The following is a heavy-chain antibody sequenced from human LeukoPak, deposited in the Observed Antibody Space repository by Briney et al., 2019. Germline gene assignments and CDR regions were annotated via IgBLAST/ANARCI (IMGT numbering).Heavy chain of an antibody. V-gene: IGHV1-2*04. CDR2: INPNSGAT. J-gene: IGHJ6*02. D-gene: IGHD1-1*01. CDR3: ARVWRKLDDGMDV. Sequence: ASVKVSCKASGYTFTGHYMHWVRQAPGQGLEWMGWINPNSGATNYAQKFQGWVTMTRDTSISTVYMELSRLRSDDTAVYYCARVWRKLDDGMDVWGQGTTVTVSS. CDR1: GYTFTGHY.